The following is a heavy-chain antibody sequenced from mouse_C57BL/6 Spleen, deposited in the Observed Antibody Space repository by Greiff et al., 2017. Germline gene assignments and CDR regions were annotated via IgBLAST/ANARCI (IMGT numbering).Heavy chain of an antibody. CDR2: INPNYGTT. Sequence: EVQLQESGPELVKPGASVKISCKASGYSFTDYNMNWVKQSNGKSLEWIGVINPNYGTTSYNQKFKGKATLTVDQSSSTAYMQLNSLTSEDSAVYLRALKWDGKRYFDVWGTGTTVTVSS. J-gene: IGHJ1*03. V-gene: IGHV1-39*01. CDR1: GYSFTDYN. D-gene: IGHD4-1*01. CDR3: ALKWDGKRYFDV.